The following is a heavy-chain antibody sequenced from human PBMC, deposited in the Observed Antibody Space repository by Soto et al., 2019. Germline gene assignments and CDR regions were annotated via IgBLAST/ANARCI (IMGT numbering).Heavy chain of an antibody. CDR2: ISGSGGST. Sequence: GGSLRLSCAASGFTFSSYAMSWVRQAPGKGLEWVSAISGSGGSTYYADSVKGRFTISRDNSKNTLYLQMNSLRAEDTAVYYCAKPRGYSRGWVDAFDIWGQGTMVTVSS. J-gene: IGHJ3*02. CDR3: AKPRGYSRGWVDAFDI. V-gene: IGHV3-23*01. CDR1: GFTFSSYA. D-gene: IGHD5-18*01.